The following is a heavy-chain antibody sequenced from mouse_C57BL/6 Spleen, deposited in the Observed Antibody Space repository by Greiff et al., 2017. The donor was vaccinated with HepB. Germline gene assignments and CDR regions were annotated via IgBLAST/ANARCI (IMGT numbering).Heavy chain of an antibody. V-gene: IGHV3-6*01. CDR2: ISYDGSN. CDR3: ARGKDGYYVTAWFAY. J-gene: IGHJ3*01. CDR1: GYSITSGYY. Sequence: EVQLQESGPGLVKPSQSLSLTCSVTGYSITSGYYWNWIRQFPGNKLEWMGYISYDGSNNYNPSLKNRISITRDTSKNQFFLKLNSVTTEDTATYYCARGKDGYYVTAWFAYWGQGTLVTVSA. D-gene: IGHD2-3*01.